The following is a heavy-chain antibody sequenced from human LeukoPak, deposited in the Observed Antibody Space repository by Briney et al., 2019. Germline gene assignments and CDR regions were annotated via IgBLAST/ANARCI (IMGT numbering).Heavy chain of an antibody. CDR2: IDWDDDK. V-gene: IGHV2-70*11. CDR3: ARIRIAAGYFDY. Sequence: ESGPTLVNPTQSLTLTCTFSGFSLSTNGMCVSWIRQPPGKALEWLARIDWDDDKYYSTSLKTRLTISKDTSKNQVVLTMTNMDPVDTATYYCARIRIAAGYFDYWGQGTLVTVSP. J-gene: IGHJ4*02. D-gene: IGHD6-13*01. CDR1: GFSLSTNGMC.